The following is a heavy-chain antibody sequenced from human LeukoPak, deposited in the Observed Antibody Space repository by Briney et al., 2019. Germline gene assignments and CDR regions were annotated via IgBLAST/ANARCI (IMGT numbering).Heavy chain of an antibody. CDR3: TRADYYDNSGYYYLPYYFDY. Sequence: GGSLRLSCTASGFTLGDYGMSWVRQAPGKGLEWVGFIRSKAYGGTTEYAASVKGRFSISRDDSKSIAYLQMNSLKTEDTAVYYCTRADYYDNSGYYYLPYYFDYWGQGILVTVSS. V-gene: IGHV3-49*04. D-gene: IGHD3-22*01. CDR1: GFTLGDYG. CDR2: IRSKAYGGTT. J-gene: IGHJ4*02.